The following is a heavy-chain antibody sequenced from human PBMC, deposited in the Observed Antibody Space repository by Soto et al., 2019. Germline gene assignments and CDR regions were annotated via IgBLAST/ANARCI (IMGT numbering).Heavy chain of an antibody. D-gene: IGHD2-2*02. V-gene: IGHV3-7*01. CDR3: ARKGVVVPAAIYYYGMDV. CDR1: GFTFSSYW. Sequence: GGSLRLSCAASGFTFSSYWMSWVRQAPGKGLEWVANIKQDGSEKYYVDSVKGRFTISRDNAKNSLYLQMNSLRAEDTAVYYCARKGVVVPAAIYYYGMDVWGQGTTVTVSS. J-gene: IGHJ6*02. CDR2: IKQDGSEK.